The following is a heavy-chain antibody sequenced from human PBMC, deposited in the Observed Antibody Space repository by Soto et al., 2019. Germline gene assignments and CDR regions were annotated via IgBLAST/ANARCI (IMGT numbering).Heavy chain of an antibody. CDR2: IYYLGNT. V-gene: IGHV4-39*01. J-gene: IGHJ4*02. CDR1: GVSISSSSSY. CDR3: EGLYPYESSGYHLNY. D-gene: IGHD3-22*01. Sequence: SETLSLTCTVSGVSISSSSSYWGWIRQPPGKGLEWVGSIYYLGNTYYNPSLGSRVTISVDTSKNQFSLKLRSVTAADTAVFYCEGLYPYESSGYHLNYWGQGALVTVSS.